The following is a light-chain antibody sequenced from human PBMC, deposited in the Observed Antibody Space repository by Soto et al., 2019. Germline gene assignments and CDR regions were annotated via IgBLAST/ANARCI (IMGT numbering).Light chain of an antibody. CDR2: EVS. Sequence: SALTQPPSASGSPGQSVTIYCTGTSSDVGGYNYVSWYQQHPGKAPKLMIYEVSNRPSGVSNRFSGSKSGNTASLTISGLQAEDEADYYFNSYASSGTLVFGTGTKLTVL. CDR3: NSYASSGTLV. CDR1: SSDVGGYNY. V-gene: IGLV2-14*01. J-gene: IGLJ1*01.